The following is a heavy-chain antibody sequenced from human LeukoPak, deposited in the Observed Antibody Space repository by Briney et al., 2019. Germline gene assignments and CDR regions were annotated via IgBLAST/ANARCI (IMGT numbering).Heavy chain of an antibody. V-gene: IGHV1-46*01. CDR1: GYTFTSYY. CDR2: INPSGGST. CDR3: ARDPGITMVRGASSLNWFDP. D-gene: IGHD3-10*01. J-gene: IGHJ5*02. Sequence: GASVKVPCKASGYTFTSYYMHWVRQAPGQGLEWMGIINPSGGSTSYAQKFQGRVTMTRDTSTSTVYMELSSLRSEDTAVYYCARDPGITMVRGASSLNWFDPWGQGTLVTVSS.